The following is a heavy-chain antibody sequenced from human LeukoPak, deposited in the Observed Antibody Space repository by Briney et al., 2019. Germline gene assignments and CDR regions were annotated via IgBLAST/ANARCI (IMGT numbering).Heavy chain of an antibody. J-gene: IGHJ4*02. CDR1: GGSISSYY. Sequence: SETLSLTCTISGGSISSYYWSWIRQPPGKGLEWIGYIYYSGSTNYNPSLKSRVTISVDTSKNQFSLKLSSVTAADTAVYYCARGGYYDFWSGYYTFDYWGRGTLVTVSS. CDR3: ARGGYYDFWSGYYTFDY. V-gene: IGHV4-59*01. D-gene: IGHD3-3*01. CDR2: IYYSGST.